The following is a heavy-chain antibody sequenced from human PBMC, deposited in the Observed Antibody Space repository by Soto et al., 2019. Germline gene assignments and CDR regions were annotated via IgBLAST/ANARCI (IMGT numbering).Heavy chain of an antibody. J-gene: IGHJ4*02. CDR2: IKHSGST. V-gene: IGHV4-34*01. CDR1: GGSFSGYY. CDR3: AAASEDY. Sequence: QVQLQQWGEGLLKPSETLSLTCAVDGGSFSGYYWSCIRQPQGKGMEWIGEIKHSGSTNYNPSLKSRVTISVETSKNHFSLKLSAVTAAATAVYYCAAASEDYWGQKNLDTVSS.